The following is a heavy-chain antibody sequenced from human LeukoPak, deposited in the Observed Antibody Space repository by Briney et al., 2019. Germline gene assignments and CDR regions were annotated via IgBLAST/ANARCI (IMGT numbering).Heavy chain of an antibody. CDR2: ISGTGGNT. Sequence: PGGSLRLSCAASGFTFSDYAMSWVRQAPGKGLEWVSTISGTGGNTYVADLLKGRFTISRDNSKNTVYLQINSLRVEDTALYYCVKQVWSSASYYQFDFWGQGTLVTVSS. V-gene: IGHV3-23*01. CDR1: GFTFSDYA. D-gene: IGHD3-22*01. CDR3: VKQVWSSASYYQFDF. J-gene: IGHJ4*02.